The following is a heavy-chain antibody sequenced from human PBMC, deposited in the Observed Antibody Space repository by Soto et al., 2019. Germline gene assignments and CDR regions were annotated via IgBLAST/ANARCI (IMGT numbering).Heavy chain of an antibody. V-gene: IGHV4-34*01. Sequence: SETLSLTCAVYGGSFSGYYWSWIRQPPGKGLEWIGEINHSGSTNYNPSLKSRVTISVDTSKNQFSLKLSSVTAADTAVYYCARGVSFRVRGVIRPYYGMDVCGQGPTVTVYS. D-gene: IGHD3-10*01. CDR3: ARGVSFRVRGVIRPYYGMDV. J-gene: IGHJ6*02. CDR2: INHSGST. CDR1: GGSFSGYY.